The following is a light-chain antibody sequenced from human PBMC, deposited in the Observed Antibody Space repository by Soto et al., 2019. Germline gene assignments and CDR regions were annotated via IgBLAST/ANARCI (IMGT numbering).Light chain of an antibody. CDR3: SSYAGSNTYV. CDR1: NSDGGGYNY. V-gene: IGLV2-8*01. J-gene: IGLJ1*01. CDR2: EVS. Sequence: QSVLTQPPSASGSPGQSVTISCTGTNSDGGGYNYVSWYQLHPGKAPTLMIFEVSRRPSGVPDRFSGSKSGNTASLTVSGLQAEDEADYYCSSYAGSNTYVFGTGTKVTV.